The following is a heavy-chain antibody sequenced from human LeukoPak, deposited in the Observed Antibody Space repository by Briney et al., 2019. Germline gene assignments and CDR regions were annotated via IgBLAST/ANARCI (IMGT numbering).Heavy chain of an antibody. CDR3: AKDSHPWVRDPYFDY. CDR2: ISWNSGSI. Sequence: GGSLRLSCAASGFNFGAYAMHWVRQAPGKGLEWVSGISWNSGSIGYADSVKGRFTIPRDNAKNSLYLQMNSLRAEDTALYYCAKDSHPWVRDPYFDYWGQGTLVTVSS. V-gene: IGHV3-9*01. J-gene: IGHJ4*02. CDR1: GFNFGAYA. D-gene: IGHD3-10*01.